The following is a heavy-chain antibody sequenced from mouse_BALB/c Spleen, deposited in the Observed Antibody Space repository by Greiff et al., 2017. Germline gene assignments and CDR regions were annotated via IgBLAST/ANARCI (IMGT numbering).Heavy chain of an antibody. D-gene: IGHD2-3*01. CDR2: ISSGGGST. CDR1: GFAFSSYD. V-gene: IGHV5-12-1*01. CDR3: ARHKDGYYLAWFAY. Sequence: EVKLVESGGGLVKPGGSLKLSCAASGFAFSSYDMSWVRQTPEKRLEWVAYISSGGGSTYYPDTVKGRFTISRDNAKNTLYLQMSSLKSEDTAMYYCARHKDGYYLAWFAYWGQGTLVTVSA. J-gene: IGHJ3*01.